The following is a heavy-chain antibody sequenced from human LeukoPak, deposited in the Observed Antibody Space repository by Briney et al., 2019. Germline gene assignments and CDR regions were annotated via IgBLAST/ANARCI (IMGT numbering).Heavy chain of an antibody. V-gene: IGHV3-72*01. CDR3: AGSVSGTWPY. CDR1: GFPFSNYY. J-gene: IGHJ4*02. CDR2: IRNKASRYTT. D-gene: IGHD2-15*01. Sequence: PGGSLRLSCAASGFPFSNYYMDWVRQAPGQGLEWVGRIRNKASRYTTEYAAPVKGRFTISRDDSKNSLYLQMNSLKTEDTAVYYCAGSVSGTWPYWGQGTLVTVSS.